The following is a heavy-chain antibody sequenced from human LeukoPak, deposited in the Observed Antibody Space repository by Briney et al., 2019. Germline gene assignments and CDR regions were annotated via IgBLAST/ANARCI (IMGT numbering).Heavy chain of an antibody. Sequence: PGASLRLSCAASGFTFSSYAMSWVRQAPGKGLEWVSAISGSGGSTYYADSVKGRFTISRDNSKNTLYLQMNSLRAEDTAVYYCAKDPYSGGYPDAFDIWGQGTMVTVSS. CDR2: ISGSGGST. CDR1: GFTFSSYA. CDR3: AKDPYSGGYPDAFDI. V-gene: IGHV3-23*01. D-gene: IGHD1-26*01. J-gene: IGHJ3*02.